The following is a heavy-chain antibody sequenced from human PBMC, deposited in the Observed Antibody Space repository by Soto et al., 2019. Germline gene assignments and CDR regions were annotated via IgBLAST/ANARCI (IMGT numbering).Heavy chain of an antibody. CDR2: IYHTGTT. J-gene: IGHJ4*02. Sequence: QVQLQESGPGLVKPSGTLSLTCAVSGGSISDNWWSWVRQPPGKGLEWIGEIYHTGTTHYNPSLWSRVTISIDKSKNLFSLKLSSVTAADTAVYYCARHIAVPRTRGLDFWGQGTLVTVSS. D-gene: IGHD6-19*01. CDR1: GGSISDNW. CDR3: ARHIAVPRTRGLDF. V-gene: IGHV4-4*02.